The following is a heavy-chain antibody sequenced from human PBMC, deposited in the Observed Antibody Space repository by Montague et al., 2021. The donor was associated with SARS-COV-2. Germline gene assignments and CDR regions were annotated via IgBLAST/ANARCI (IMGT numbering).Heavy chain of an antibody. V-gene: IGHV4-34*01. CDR2: INHSGTT. CDR3: ARWDPQTLTLIGLRGKSASDY. J-gene: IGHJ4*02. Sequence: ESLSLTCAVYGGSFSGYYWTWIRQSPGKGLEWIAEINHSGTTNYNFNPSLRSRVTISVDTSKSQFSLKLTSVTAADTGVYYCARWDPQTLTLIGLRGKSASDYWGQGTLVTVSS. CDR1: GGSFSGYY. D-gene: IGHD4-23*01.